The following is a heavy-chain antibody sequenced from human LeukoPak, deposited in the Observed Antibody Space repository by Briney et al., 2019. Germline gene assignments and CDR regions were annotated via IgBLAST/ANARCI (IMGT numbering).Heavy chain of an antibody. Sequence: HPGGSLRLSCAASGFTFSGYWMTWVRQAPGKGLEWVANIKQDGSEKNYVDSVKGRFTISRDNAKNSLYLQMNSLRAEDTAVYYCARDGPIWGLLWGQGALVTVSS. CDR2: IKQDGSEK. CDR1: GFTFSGYW. V-gene: IGHV3-7*01. CDR3: ARDGPIWGLL. J-gene: IGHJ4*02. D-gene: IGHD7-27*01.